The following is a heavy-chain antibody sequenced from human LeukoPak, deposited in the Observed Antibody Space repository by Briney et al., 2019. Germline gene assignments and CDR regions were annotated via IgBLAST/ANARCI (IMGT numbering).Heavy chain of an antibody. D-gene: IGHD1-26*01. V-gene: IGHV3-23*01. Sequence: GGSLRLSCAASGFTFSSYAMSWVRQAPGKGLEWVSAISGSGGSTYYADSVKGQFTIPRDNSKNTLYLQMNSLRAEDTAVYYCAKPRIVGATAAYYFDYWGQGTLVTVSS. CDR1: GFTFSSYA. CDR2: ISGSGGST. CDR3: AKPRIVGATAAYYFDY. J-gene: IGHJ4*02.